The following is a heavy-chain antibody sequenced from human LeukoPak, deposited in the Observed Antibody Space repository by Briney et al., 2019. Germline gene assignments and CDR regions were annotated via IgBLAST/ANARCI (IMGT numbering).Heavy chain of an antibody. CDR3: AKDSYDRSGYYYYYFAY. CDR2: ISYDGSNK. D-gene: IGHD3-22*01. CDR1: GFTFSSSG. J-gene: IGHJ4*02. Sequence: PGRSLRLSCAASGFTFSSSGMHWVRRAPGKGLEWVAVISYDGSNKYYTDSVKGRFTISRDNSKNTLYLQMNSLRAGDTAVYYCAKDSYDRSGYYYYYFAYWGQGTQVTVSS. V-gene: IGHV3-30*18.